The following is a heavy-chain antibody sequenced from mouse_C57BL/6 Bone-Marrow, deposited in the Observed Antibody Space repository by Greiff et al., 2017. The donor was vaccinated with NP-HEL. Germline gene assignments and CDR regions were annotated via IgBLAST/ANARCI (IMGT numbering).Heavy chain of an antibody. CDR1: GYTFTSYW. J-gene: IGHJ1*03. CDR3: ARRTYYYGSSPWYFDV. D-gene: IGHD1-1*01. V-gene: IGHV1-53*01. Sequence: VQLQQPGTELVKPGASVKLSCKASGYTFTSYWMHWVKQRPGQGLEWIGNINPSNGGTNYNEKFKSKATLTVDKSSSTAYMQLSSLTSEDSAVYYCARRTYYYGSSPWYFDVWGTGTTVTVSS. CDR2: INPSNGGT.